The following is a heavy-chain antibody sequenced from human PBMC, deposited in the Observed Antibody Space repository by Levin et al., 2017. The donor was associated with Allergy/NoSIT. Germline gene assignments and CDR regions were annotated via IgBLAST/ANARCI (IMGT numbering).Heavy chain of an antibody. V-gene: IGHV3-21*06. J-gene: IGHJ6*02. CDR2: ITRRSTYI. CDR1: TFVFSDYT. CDR3: ARGLKILTTGSLYHNAMDA. D-gene: IGHD3-9*01. Sequence: PGGSLRLSCAASTFVFSDYTMNWVRQAPGKGLEWVASITRRSTYIYYADSVKGRFTISRDNAENSVSLQMNSLRAEDTAEYYCARGLKILTTGSLYHNAMDAWGRGTTVTVSS.